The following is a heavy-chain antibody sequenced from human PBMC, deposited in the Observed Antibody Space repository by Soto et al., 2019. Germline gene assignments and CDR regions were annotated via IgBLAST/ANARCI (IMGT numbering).Heavy chain of an antibody. CDR2: IIPIFGTA. CDR3: AIAREKYGSGSYLPAEY. V-gene: IGHV1-69*13. J-gene: IGHJ4*02. CDR1: GGTFSSYA. D-gene: IGHD3-10*01. Sequence: SVKVSCKASGGTFSSYAISWVRQAPGQGLEWMGGIIPIFGTANYAQKFQGRVTITADESTSTAYMELSSLRSENTDVYYCAIAREKYGSGSYLPAEYWGQGNLVTVSS.